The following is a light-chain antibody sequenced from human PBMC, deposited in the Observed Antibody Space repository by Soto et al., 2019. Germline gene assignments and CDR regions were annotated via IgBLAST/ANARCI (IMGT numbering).Light chain of an antibody. Sequence: QSVLTQPPSVSGAPRQRVPISSSGRSSNIGNHAVNWYQQLPGKAPKLLIYYDDLLPSWVSDRFSGSKSGTSASLAISGLQSEDEADYYCAAWDDSLNGLVFGTGTKLTVL. CDR3: AAWDDSLNGLV. CDR2: YDD. J-gene: IGLJ1*01. CDR1: SSNIGNHA. V-gene: IGLV1-36*01.